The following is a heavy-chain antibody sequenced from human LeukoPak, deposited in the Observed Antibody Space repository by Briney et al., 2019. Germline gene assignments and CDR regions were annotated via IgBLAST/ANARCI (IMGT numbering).Heavy chain of an antibody. Sequence: PSETLSLTCTVSGGSISSYYWSWIRQPAGKGLEWIGRIHTSGSTNYNPSLKSRVTMSVDTSKNQFSLKLSSVTAADTAVYYCAREWYALSMDYYYYYMDVWGKGTTVTVSS. CDR3: AREWYALSMDYYYYYMDV. D-gene: IGHD2-15*01. CDR2: IHTSGST. CDR1: GGSISSYY. V-gene: IGHV4-4*07. J-gene: IGHJ6*03.